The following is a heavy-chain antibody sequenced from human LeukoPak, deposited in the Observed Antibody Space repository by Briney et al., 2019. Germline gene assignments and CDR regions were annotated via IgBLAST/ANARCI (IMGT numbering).Heavy chain of an antibody. V-gene: IGHV1-3*01. D-gene: IGHD3-10*01. J-gene: IGHJ5*02. CDR3: ASLWFGELAPFDP. Sequence: ASVTVSCKASGYIFADYAIHWVRQAPGQSLEWMGWIKCGNGDTIFSQKFQDRLPITRNTSATTAYMELNSLRSEDTAVYYCASLWFGELAPFDPWGQGTLVTVSS. CDR1: GYIFADYA. CDR2: IKCGNGDT.